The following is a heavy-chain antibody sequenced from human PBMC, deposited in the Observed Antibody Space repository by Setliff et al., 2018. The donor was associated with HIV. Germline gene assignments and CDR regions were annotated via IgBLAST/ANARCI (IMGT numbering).Heavy chain of an antibody. J-gene: IGHJ6*03. D-gene: IGHD1-1*01. CDR3: ARDWNHYFYYMDV. CDR1: GGSISTYY. CDR2: INYSGST. Sequence: SETLSLTCSVSGGSISTYYWSWIRQPPGKRLEWIGYINYSGSTNYNPSLKSRVTISVDTSKNQFSLRLSSVTAADTAVYYCARDWNHYFYYMDVWGKGTTVTVSS. V-gene: IGHV4-59*12.